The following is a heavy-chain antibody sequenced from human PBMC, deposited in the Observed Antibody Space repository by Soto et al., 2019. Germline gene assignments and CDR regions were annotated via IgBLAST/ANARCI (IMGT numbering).Heavy chain of an antibody. D-gene: IGHD1-7*01. Sequence: SPTLSLTCAISGDSVSSNSAAWNWIRQSPSRGLEWLGRTYYRSKWYNDYAVSVKSRITINPDTSKNQFSLQLNSVTPEDTAVYYCARDLGSSITGTTTLKYYYYYMDVWGKGTTVTVSS. J-gene: IGHJ6*03. V-gene: IGHV6-1*01. CDR3: ARDLGSSITGTTTLKYYYYYMDV. CDR2: TYYRSKWYN. CDR1: GDSVSSNSAA.